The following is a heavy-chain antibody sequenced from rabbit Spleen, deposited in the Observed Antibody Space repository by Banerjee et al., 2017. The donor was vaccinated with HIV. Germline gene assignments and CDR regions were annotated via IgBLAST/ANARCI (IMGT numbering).Heavy chain of an antibody. V-gene: IGHV1S45*01. J-gene: IGHJ4*01. CDR2: IYAGSSGIT. CDR1: GFSFSGSYW. D-gene: IGHD8-1*01. CDR3: ARDRAGSNYYFSL. Sequence: QEQLEESGGDLVKPEGSLTLTCTASGFSFSGSYWICWVRQVPGKGLEWIACIYAGSSGITYYASWAKGRFTISKTSSTTVTLQMTSLTAADTATYFCARDRAGSNYYFSLWGPGTLVTVS.